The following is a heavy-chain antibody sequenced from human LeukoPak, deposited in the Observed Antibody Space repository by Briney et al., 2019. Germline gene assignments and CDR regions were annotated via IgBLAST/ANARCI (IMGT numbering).Heavy chain of an antibody. CDR1: GFTFNDYA. CDR2: ISDTGRRT. CDR3: ARHDSFIPY. D-gene: IGHD3-16*02. J-gene: IGHJ4*02. Sequence: PGGSLRPSCAASGFTFNDYAMSWVRQAAGKGLEWVSGISDTGRRTFYADSVKGRFTISRGDSKKTVYLQMNTLRAEDTAIYFCARHDSFIPYWGQGTLVTVSS. V-gene: IGHV3-23*01.